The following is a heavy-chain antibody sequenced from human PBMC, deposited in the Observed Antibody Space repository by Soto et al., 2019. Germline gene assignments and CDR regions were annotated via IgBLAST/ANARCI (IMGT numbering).Heavy chain of an antibody. CDR3: AADKVRDTMVRGVTSDY. D-gene: IGHD3-10*01. J-gene: IGHJ4*02. CDR1: GFTFTSSA. V-gene: IGHV1-58*01. Sequence: ASVKVSCKASGFTFTSSAVQWVRQARGQRLEWIGWIVVGSGNTNYAQKFQERVTITRDMSTSTAYMELSSLRSEDTAVYYCAADKVRDTMVRGVTSDYWGQGTLVTVSS. CDR2: IVVGSGNT.